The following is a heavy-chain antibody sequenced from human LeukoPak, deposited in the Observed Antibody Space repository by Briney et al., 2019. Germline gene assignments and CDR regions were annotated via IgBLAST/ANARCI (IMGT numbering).Heavy chain of an antibody. J-gene: IGHJ4*02. V-gene: IGHV3-15*01. CDR1: GFTFSNAW. Sequence: GGSLRLSCAASGFTFSNAWMSWVRQAPGKGLEGIGRIKRRSDGGTTDYAAPVQGRFTISRDDSKNTLYLQINSLKTEDTAVYYCTTVGLSGYYDSRRYYYFDYWGQGTLVTVSS. CDR3: TTVGLSGYYDSRRYYYFDY. CDR2: IKRRSDGGTT. D-gene: IGHD3-22*01.